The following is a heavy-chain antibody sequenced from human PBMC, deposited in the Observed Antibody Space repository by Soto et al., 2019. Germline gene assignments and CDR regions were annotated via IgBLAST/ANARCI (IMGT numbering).Heavy chain of an antibody. J-gene: IGHJ5*02. CDR2: IYYSGST. CDR1: GGSVSSGSYY. D-gene: IGHD3-10*01. CDR3: ARVLYGSGSYNWFDP. Sequence: SETLSLTCTVSGGSVSSGSYYWSWFRQPPGKGLEWIGYIYYSGSTNYNPSLKSRVTISVDTSKNQFSLKLSSVTAADTAVYYCARVLYGSGSYNWFDPWGQGTLVTVSS. V-gene: IGHV4-61*01.